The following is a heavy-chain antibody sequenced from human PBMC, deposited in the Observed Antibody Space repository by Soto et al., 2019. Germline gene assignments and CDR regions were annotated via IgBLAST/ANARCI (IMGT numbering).Heavy chain of an antibody. CDR1: GFTFSSXR. J-gene: IGHJ4*02. Sequence: LXLXCAASGFTFSSXRMNWVPHAPGKWLEWVSSISSSSSYIYYADSVKGRFTISRDNANNSLYRQMNSLRAEDTAVYYCARGGVVVAAIDEDYWGQGTLVTVSS. CDR3: ARGGVVVAAIDEDY. CDR2: ISSSSSYI. V-gene: IGHV3-21*01. D-gene: IGHD2-15*01.